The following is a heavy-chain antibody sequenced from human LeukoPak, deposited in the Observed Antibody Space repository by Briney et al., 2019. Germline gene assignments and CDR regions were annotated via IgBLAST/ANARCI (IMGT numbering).Heavy chain of an antibody. CDR3: ARGTYSSGWSNYYYYMDV. J-gene: IGHJ6*03. Sequence: PAETLSLTCAVYGGSFSGYYWSWIRQPPGKGLEWIGEINHSGSTNYNPSLKRRVTISVDTSKNQFSLKLSSVTAADTAVYYCARGTYSSGWSNYYYYMDVWGKGTTVTVSS. CDR1: GGSFSGYY. D-gene: IGHD6-19*01. CDR2: INHSGST. V-gene: IGHV4-34*01.